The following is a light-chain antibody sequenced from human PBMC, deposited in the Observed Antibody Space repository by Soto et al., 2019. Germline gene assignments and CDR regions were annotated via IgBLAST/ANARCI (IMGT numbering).Light chain of an antibody. V-gene: IGKV1-5*01. CDR1: QSISSW. CDR3: QHYNSYPWT. J-gene: IGKJ1*01. Sequence: DIQMTQSPSTLSASVGDRVTITCRASQSISSWLAWYQQKPGKAPKLLIFDASGLESGVPSRFSGSGSGTEFTLTISSLQPEDFATYYCQHYNSYPWTFGQGTKVDIK. CDR2: DAS.